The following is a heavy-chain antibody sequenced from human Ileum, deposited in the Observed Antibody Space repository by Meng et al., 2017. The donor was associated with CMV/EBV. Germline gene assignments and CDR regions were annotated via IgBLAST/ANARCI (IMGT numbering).Heavy chain of an antibody. CDR3: ASGNSHAFDI. CDR1: GFTFTSYG. V-gene: IGHV3-30*02. Sequence: GESLKISCAASGFTFTSYGMHWVRQAPGKGPEWVAFIRYDESNKYYVDSGKCRFTISRDNAKNTLYQQMNSMRAEDTAVYYCASGNSHAFDIWGQGTMVTVSS. J-gene: IGHJ3*02. CDR2: IRYDESNK. D-gene: IGHD4-23*01.